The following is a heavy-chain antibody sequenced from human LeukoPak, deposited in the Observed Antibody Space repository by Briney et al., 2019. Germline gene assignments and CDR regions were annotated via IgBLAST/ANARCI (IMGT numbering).Heavy chain of an antibody. J-gene: IGHJ6*03. CDR2: IYTSGST. D-gene: IGHD3-10*01. Sequence: SETLSLTCTVSGGSISSSSYYWSWIRQPAGKGLEWIGRIYTSGSTNYNPSLKSRVTISVDTSKNQFSLKLSSVTAADTAVYYCARSLWFGELLYLSPSVPYYYYMDVWGKGTTVTISS. CDR1: GGSISSSSYY. CDR3: ARSLWFGELLYLSPSVPYYYYMDV. V-gene: IGHV4-61*02.